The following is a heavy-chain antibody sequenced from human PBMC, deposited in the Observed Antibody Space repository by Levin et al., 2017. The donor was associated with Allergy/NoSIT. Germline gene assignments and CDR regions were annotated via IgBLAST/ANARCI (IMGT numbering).Heavy chain of an antibody. CDR3: ARGGCSSTSCLDN. Sequence: GGSLRLSCAASGFTFSNYSMHWVRQAPGKGLVWVSHINSDGSNTYYADSVKGRFTISRDNAKNTLYLQMNSLRDEDTAVYYCARGGCSSTSCLDNWGEGTLVTVSP. CDR2: INSDGSNT. CDR1: GFTFSNYS. J-gene: IGHJ4*02. V-gene: IGHV3-74*01. D-gene: IGHD2-2*01.